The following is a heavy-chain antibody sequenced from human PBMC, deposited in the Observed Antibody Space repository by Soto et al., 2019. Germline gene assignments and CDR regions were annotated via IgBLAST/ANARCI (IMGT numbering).Heavy chain of an antibody. D-gene: IGHD2-8*02. CDR1: GGSVSSGSYY. Sequence: SETLSLTCTVSGGSVSSGSYYWSWIRQPPGKGLEWIGYIYYSGSTNYNPSLKSRVTVSVYTSKNQFSLKLTSVTAADTAVYYCARDKITGLFDYWGQGTLVTVSS. CDR3: ARDKITGLFDY. CDR2: IYYSGST. V-gene: IGHV4-61*01. J-gene: IGHJ4*02.